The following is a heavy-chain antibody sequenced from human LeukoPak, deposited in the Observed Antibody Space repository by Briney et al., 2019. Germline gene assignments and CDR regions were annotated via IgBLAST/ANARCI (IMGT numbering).Heavy chain of an antibody. CDR3: ARYIQLWSYNWFDP. CDR2: IYSGGST. D-gene: IGHD5-18*01. CDR1: GFTVSSNY. J-gene: IGHJ5*02. Sequence: GGSLRLSCAASGFTVSSNYMSWVRQAPGKGLEWVSVIYSGGSTYYADSVKGRFTISRDNSKNTLYPQMNSLRAEDTAVYYCARYIQLWSYNWFDPWGQGTLVTVSS. V-gene: IGHV3-53*01.